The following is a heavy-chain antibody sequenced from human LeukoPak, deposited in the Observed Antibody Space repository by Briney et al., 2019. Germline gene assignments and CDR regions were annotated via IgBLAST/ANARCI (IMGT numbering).Heavy chain of an antibody. D-gene: IGHD5/OR15-5a*01. CDR3: AKPKSTISRYFDY. J-gene: IGHJ4*02. CDR2: VSGSGGST. V-gene: IGHV3-23*01. Sequence: GGSLRLSCAASGFTFSSYAMSWVRQAPGKGLEWVSAVSGSGGSTYYADSVKGRFTISRDNSENTLYLQMNSLRAEDTAVYYCAKPKSTISRYFDYWGQGTLVTVSS. CDR1: GFTFSSYA.